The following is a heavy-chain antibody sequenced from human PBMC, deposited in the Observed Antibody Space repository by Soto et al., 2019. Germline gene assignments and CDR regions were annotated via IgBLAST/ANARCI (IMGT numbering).Heavy chain of an antibody. CDR3: ARQGSGSYSDS. CDR2: ISGSGGST. CDR1: GFTFSSYA. V-gene: IGHV3-23*01. Sequence: EVQLLESGGGLVQPGGSLRLSCAASGFTFSSYAMRWVRQAPVKGLEWVSAISGSGGSTYYADSVKGRFTISRDNSKNTLYLQMTRLRDEDTAVYYCARQGSGSYSDSWGQGTLVTVSS. J-gene: IGHJ4*02. D-gene: IGHD1-26*01.